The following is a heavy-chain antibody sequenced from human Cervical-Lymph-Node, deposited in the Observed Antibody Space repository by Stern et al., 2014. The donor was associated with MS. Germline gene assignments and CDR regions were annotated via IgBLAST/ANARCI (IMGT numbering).Heavy chain of an antibody. CDR2: IYYSGST. Sequence: QLQLQESGPGLVKPSETLSLTCTVSGGSISSYYWSWIRQPPGKGLEWIGYIYYSGSTNYNPSLKSRVTISVDTSKNQFSLKLSSVTAADTAVYYCARDYYGDYGNWFDPWGQGTLVTVSS. V-gene: IGHV4-59*01. D-gene: IGHD4-17*01. CDR1: GGSISSYY. J-gene: IGHJ5*02. CDR3: ARDYYGDYGNWFDP.